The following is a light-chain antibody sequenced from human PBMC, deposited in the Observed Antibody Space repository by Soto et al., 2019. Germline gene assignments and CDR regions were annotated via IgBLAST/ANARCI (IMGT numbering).Light chain of an antibody. J-gene: IGKJ1*01. CDR1: QSISSW. CDR3: QQYNSYWT. Sequence: DIQMTQSPSTLSASVGDRVTITCRASQSISSWLAWYQQKPGKAPKLLIYKAYSLESVVPSRFSGSGSGTEFTLTISSLQPDDFATYYCQQYNSYWTFGQGTKVEIK. CDR2: KAY. V-gene: IGKV1-5*03.